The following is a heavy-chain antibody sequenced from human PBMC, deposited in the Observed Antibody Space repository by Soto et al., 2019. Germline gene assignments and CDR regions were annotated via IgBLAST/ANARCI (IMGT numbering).Heavy chain of an antibody. CDR2: INHSGST. CDR3: ARCGRSWFAP. J-gene: IGHJ5*02. CDR1: GGSFSGYY. V-gene: IGHV4-34*01. Sequence: QVQLQQWGAGLLKPSETLSLTCAVYGGSFSGYYWSWIRQPPGKGLEWIGEINHSGSTNYNPSLKRRVTISVDTSNNQFSLKLSSVTAADTAVYYCARCGRSWFAPWGQGTLVTVSS.